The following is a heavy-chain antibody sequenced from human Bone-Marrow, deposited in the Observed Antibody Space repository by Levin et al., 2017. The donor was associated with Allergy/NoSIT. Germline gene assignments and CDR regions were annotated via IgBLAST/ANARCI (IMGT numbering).Heavy chain of an antibody. CDR3: ARVVLVGGGSGWYGTLFGGPPFSDTSPWYFDR. D-gene: IGHD6-19*01. J-gene: IGHJ2*01. CDR2: INPNSGGT. Sequence: ASVKVSCKASGYTFTGYYMHWVRQAPGQGLEWMGWINPNSGGTNYAQKFQGRVTMTRDTSISTAYMELSRLRSDDTAVYYCARVVLVGGGSGWYGTLFGGPPFSDTSPWYFDRWGRGTLVTVSS. V-gene: IGHV1-2*02. CDR1: GYTFTGYY.